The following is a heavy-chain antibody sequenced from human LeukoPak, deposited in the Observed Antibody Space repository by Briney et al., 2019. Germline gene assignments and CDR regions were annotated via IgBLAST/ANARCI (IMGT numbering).Heavy chain of an antibody. V-gene: IGHV1-69*13. CDR1: GGTFSSYA. CDR2: IIPIFGTA. D-gene: IGHD3-22*01. J-gene: IGHJ6*02. Sequence: SVKVSCKASGGTFSSYAISWVRQAPGQGLEWMGWIIPIFGTANYAQKFQGRVTITADESTSTAYMELSSLRSEDTAVYYCARVAYYYDSAGLYLNYFYGMDVWGQGTTDTVSS. CDR3: ARVAYYYDSAGLYLNYFYGMDV.